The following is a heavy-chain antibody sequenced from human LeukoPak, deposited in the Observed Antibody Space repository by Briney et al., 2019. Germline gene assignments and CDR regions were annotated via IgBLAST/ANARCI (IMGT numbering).Heavy chain of an antibody. CDR2: ISSSSSTI. CDR3: AREEWSKGDYFDY. J-gene: IGHJ4*02. CDR1: GFTFSSYS. V-gene: IGHV3-48*01. Sequence: GGSLRLSCAASGFTFSSYSMNWVRQAPGKGLEWVSYISSSSSTIYYADSVKGRFTISRDNAKNSLYLQMNSLRAEDTAVYYCAREEWSKGDYFDYWGQGTLVNVSS. D-gene: IGHD3-3*01.